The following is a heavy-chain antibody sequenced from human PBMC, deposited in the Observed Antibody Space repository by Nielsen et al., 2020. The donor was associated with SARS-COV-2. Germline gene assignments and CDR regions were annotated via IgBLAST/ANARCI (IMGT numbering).Heavy chain of an antibody. J-gene: IGHJ4*02. CDR3: ARPRYSYGSPRLDY. D-gene: IGHD5-18*01. Sequence: SETLSLTCTVSGGSISSGGYYWSWIRQHPGKGLEWIGYIYHSGSTNLNPSLKSRVTLSVDTSKNQFSLKLSSVTAADTAVYYCARPRYSYGSPRLDYWGKGTLVTVSS. CDR2: IYHSGST. V-gene: IGHV4-61*08. CDR1: GGSISSGGYY.